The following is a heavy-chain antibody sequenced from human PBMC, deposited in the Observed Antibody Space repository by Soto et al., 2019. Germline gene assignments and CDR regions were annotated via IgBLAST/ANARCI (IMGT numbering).Heavy chain of an antibody. D-gene: IGHD4-17*01. Sequence: SVQISCKTSIRSFSCYSISLLLQAPGQGLDWMGGIIPIFGTANYAQKFQGRVTMTADESTSTAYMELSSLRSEDTAVYYCAINDYYGDSYYYYVMDVWSQGTTVTVSS. V-gene: IGHV1-69*13. J-gene: IGHJ6*02. CDR3: AINDYYGDSYYYYVMDV. CDR2: IIPIFGTA. CDR1: IRSFSCYS.